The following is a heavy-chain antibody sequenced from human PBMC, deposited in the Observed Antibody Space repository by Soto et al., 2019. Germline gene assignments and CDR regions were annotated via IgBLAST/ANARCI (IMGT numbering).Heavy chain of an antibody. V-gene: IGHV1-2*02. J-gene: IGHJ5*02. CDR2: INPHSRGT. CDR1: GYTFTDYF. CDR3: AKVTLKAGNWFDP. Sequence: ASVKVSCKASGYTFTDYFIHWVRQAPGQGFEWMGWINPHSRGTNYAQKFQGRVTMTRDTSNSTAYMELRGLTSDDTAVYYCAKVTLKAGNWFDPWGQGTLVTVSS.